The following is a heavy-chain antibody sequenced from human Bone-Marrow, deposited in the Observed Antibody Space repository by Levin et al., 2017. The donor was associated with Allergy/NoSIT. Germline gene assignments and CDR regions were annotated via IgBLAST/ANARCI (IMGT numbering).Heavy chain of an antibody. CDR2: MTANRTSI. CDR1: GFTFSYHT. V-gene: IGHV3-21*01. Sequence: GGSLRLSCAASGFTFSYHTMKWVRQAPGKGLEWVASMTANRTSIYYADSVKGRFTISRDNAKNSVYLQMNSLRAEDTAVYYCASSSSLEWLSKLTDYWGQGTLVTVSS. D-gene: IGHD3-3*01. J-gene: IGHJ4*02. CDR3: ASSSSLEWLSKLTDY.